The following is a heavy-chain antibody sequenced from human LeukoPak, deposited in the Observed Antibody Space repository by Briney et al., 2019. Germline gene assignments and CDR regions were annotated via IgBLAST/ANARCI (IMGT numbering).Heavy chain of an antibody. Sequence: GGSLRLSCAASGFTFSSYGMHWVRQAPGKGLEWVAFIRYDGSNKYYADSVKGRFTISRDNSKNTLYLQMNSLRAEDTAVYYCAKPDWGDTTAMVLGWGQGTLVTVSS. CDR2: IRYDGSNK. CDR1: GFTFSSYG. CDR3: AKPDWGDTTAMVLG. D-gene: IGHD5-18*01. V-gene: IGHV3-30*02. J-gene: IGHJ4*02.